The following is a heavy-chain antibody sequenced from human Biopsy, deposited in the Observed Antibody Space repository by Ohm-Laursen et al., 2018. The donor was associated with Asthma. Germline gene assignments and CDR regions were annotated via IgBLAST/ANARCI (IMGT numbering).Heavy chain of an antibody. CDR2: ISVYNGNT. J-gene: IGHJ6*02. V-gene: IGHV1-18*01. CDR1: CYTFNSAG. D-gene: IGHD3-10*01. Sequence: SVKVSCKPSCYTFNSAGITWVRQAPGQGLEWMGWISVYNGNTKVAQKLQDRVTMITDTSTSTAYMELRSLRSDDTAVYFCARAVDYSHYYGIDVWGQGTTVTVS. CDR3: ARAVDYSHYYGIDV.